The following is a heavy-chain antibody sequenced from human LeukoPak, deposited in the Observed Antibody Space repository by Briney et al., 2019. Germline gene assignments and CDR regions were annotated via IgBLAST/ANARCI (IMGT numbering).Heavy chain of an antibody. CDR1: GFTFSSYN. V-gene: IGHV3-48*01. Sequence: GGSLRLSCSASGFTFSSYNMNWVRQAPGKGLEWVSYISSSSNTIYYADSVKGRFTISRDNAKNSLYLQMNSLRAEDTAVYYCAGEYYDYVWGSCRLDYWGQGTLVIVSS. CDR2: ISSSSNTI. D-gene: IGHD3-16*02. CDR3: AGEYYDYVWGSCRLDY. J-gene: IGHJ4*02.